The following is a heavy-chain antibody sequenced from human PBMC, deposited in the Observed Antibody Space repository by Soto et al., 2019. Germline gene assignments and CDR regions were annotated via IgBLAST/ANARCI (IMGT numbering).Heavy chain of an antibody. D-gene: IGHD7-27*01. CDR2: INPSGGST. J-gene: IGHJ6*02. CDR1: GYTFTSYY. CDR3: ARGTISSWAPNYYGMDV. V-gene: IGHV1-46*01. Sequence: ASVKVSCKASGYTFTSYYMHWVRQAPGQGLEWMGIINPSGGSTSYAQKFQGRVTMTRDTSTSTVYMELSSLRSEDTAVYYCARGTISSWAPNYYGMDVWGQGTTVTVSS.